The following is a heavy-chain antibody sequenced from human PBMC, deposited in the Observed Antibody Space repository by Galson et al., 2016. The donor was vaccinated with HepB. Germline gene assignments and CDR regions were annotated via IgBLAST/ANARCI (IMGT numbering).Heavy chain of an antibody. Sequence: RLSCAASGFTFSSYAMSWVRQAPGKGLEWVSPISGGGGSTYYADSVKGRFTISKDNYENSLHLQMKSLRVEDTAVYYCGAGDGWLVYSWGQGTLVTVSS. CDR2: ISGGGGST. J-gene: IGHJ4*02. CDR1: GFTFSSYA. D-gene: IGHD3-22*01. V-gene: IGHV3-23*01. CDR3: GAGDGWLVYS.